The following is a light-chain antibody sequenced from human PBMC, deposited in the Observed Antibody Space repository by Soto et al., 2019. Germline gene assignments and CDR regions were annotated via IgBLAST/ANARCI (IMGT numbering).Light chain of an antibody. CDR1: QSISSY. J-gene: IGKJ3*01. Sequence: DIQMTQSPSSLSASVGDRVTITCRASQSISSYLNWYQQKPGKAPKLLIYAASSLQSGVPSRISGGGSGTDFTLTISSLQPEDFATYYCQQSYSTPPEFTFGPGTKVDIK. CDR2: AAS. V-gene: IGKV1-39*01. CDR3: QQSYSTPPEFT.